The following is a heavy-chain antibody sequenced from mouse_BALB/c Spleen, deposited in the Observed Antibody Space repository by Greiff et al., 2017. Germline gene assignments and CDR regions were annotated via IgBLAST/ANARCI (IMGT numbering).Heavy chain of an antibody. J-gene: IGHJ4*01. CDR1: GFTFTDYY. Sequence: EVKLEESGGGLVQPGGSLRLSCATSGFTFTDYYMSWVRQPPGKALEWLGFIRNKANGYTTEYSASVKGRFTITRDNSQSILYLQMNTLRAEDSATYYCARAGTAMDYWGQGTSVTVSS. D-gene: IGHD4-1*01. CDR2: IRNKANGYTT. CDR3: ARAGTAMDY. V-gene: IGHV7-3*02.